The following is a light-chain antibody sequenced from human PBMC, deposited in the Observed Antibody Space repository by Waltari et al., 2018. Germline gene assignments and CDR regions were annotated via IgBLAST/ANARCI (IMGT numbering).Light chain of an antibody. J-gene: IGKJ2*01. CDR2: GAS. Sequence: EIVMTTSPATLSVSPGERATLSCRASQSVSSNLAWYQQKPGQAPRLLIYGASTRATGIPARFSGSGSGTEFTLTISSMQSEDFAVYYCQQYNNLYTFGQGTKLEIK. CDR1: QSVSSN. CDR3: QQYNNLYT. V-gene: IGKV3-15*01.